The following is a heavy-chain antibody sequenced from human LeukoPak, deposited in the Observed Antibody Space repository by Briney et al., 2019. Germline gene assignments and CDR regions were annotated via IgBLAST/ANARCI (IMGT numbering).Heavy chain of an antibody. V-gene: IGHV4-28*01. CDR3: ARTISKEGRAFDI. D-gene: IGHD2-2*02. J-gene: IGHJ3*02. Sequence: SETLSLTCAVSGYSISSSNWWGWIRQPPGKGLEWIGYIYYSGSTYYNPSLKSRVTMSVDTSKNQFSLKLSSVTAVDTAVYYCARTISKEGRAFDIWGQGTMVTVSS. CDR1: GYSISSSNW. CDR2: IYYSGST.